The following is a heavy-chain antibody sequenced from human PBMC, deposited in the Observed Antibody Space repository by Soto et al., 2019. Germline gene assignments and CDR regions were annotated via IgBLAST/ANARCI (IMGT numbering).Heavy chain of an antibody. D-gene: IGHD6-6*01. CDR2: INHSGST. J-gene: IGHJ3*02. CDR1: GGSFSGYY. CDR3: ARRDSSSSYAFDI. V-gene: IGHV4-34*01. Sequence: PETLSLTCAVYGGSFSGYYWSWIRQPPGKGLEWIGEINHSGSTNYNPSLKSRVTISVDTSKNQFSLKLSSVTAADTAVYYCARRDSSSSYAFDIWGQGTMVTVSS.